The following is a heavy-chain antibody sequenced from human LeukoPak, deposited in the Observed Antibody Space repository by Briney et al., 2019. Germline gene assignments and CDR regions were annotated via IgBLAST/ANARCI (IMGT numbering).Heavy chain of an antibody. CDR2: IYYTGST. V-gene: IGHV4-59*01. CDR1: GGSIRGYY. Sequence: TSETLSLTCTVSGGSIRGYYWSWIRQPPGKGLEWIGYIYYTGSTNYNPSLKSRVTISVDTSKSQFSLKLSSVTAADTAVYYCARMSVTSLALYFDYWGQGTLVTVSS. J-gene: IGHJ4*02. D-gene: IGHD4-11*01. CDR3: ARMSVTSLALYFDY.